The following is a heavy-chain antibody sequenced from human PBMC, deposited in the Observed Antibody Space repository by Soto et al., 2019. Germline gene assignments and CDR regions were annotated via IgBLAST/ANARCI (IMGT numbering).Heavy chain of an antibody. D-gene: IGHD3-10*01. CDR1: GGSISSSSYC. Sequence: QLQLQESGPGLVKPSETLSLTCTVSGGSISSSSYCWGWIRQPPGKGLEWIGRIYYSGSTCYNPSLKSRVTISVDTSKNQFSRKLSSVTAADTAVYYCARRFTYYYYGMDVWCPGTTVTVSS. J-gene: IGHJ6*02. CDR3: ARRFTYYYYGMDV. V-gene: IGHV4-39*01. CDR2: IYYSGST.